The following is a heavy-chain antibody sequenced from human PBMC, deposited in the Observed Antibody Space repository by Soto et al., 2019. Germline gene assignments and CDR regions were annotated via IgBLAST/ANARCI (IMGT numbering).Heavy chain of an antibody. V-gene: IGHV3-64D*06. D-gene: IGHD6-13*01. CDR2: ISSNGVST. Sequence: GGSLRLSCSASGFTFSSYSIRWVRQAPWKGLEYVSAISSNGVSTYYADSVKGRFTISRDNSKNTLYLQMSSLRAEDTAVYYCVGYSSGWYYWGQGTLVTVSS. J-gene: IGHJ4*02. CDR3: VGYSSGWYY. CDR1: GFTFSSYS.